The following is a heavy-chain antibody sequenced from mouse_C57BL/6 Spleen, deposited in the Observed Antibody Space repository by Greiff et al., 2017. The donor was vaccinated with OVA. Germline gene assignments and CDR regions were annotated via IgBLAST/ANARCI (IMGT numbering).Heavy chain of an antibody. CDR3: AVGYDYGAWFAY. Sequence: EVQLQQSGPELVKPGASVKISCKASGYTFTDYYMNWVKQSHGKSLEWIGDINPNNGGTSYNQKFKGKATLTVDKSSSTAYMELRSLTSEDSAVYYCAVGYDYGAWFAYWGQGTLVTVSA. CDR2: INPNNGGT. D-gene: IGHD2-4*01. CDR1: GYTFTDYY. J-gene: IGHJ3*01. V-gene: IGHV1-26*01.